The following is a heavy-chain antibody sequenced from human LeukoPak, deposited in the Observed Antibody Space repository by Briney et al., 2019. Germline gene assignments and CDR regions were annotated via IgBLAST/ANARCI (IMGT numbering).Heavy chain of an antibody. CDR1: GGSISSGSYY. CDR2: IYTSGST. V-gene: IGHV4-61*02. CDR3: ARDLRLGDSSGYYYSAAFDI. J-gene: IGHJ3*02. Sequence: PSETLSLTCTVSGGSISSGSYYWNWIRQPAGKGLEWIGRIYTSGSTNYNPSLKSRVTISVDTSKNQFSLKLSSVTAADTAVYYCARDLRLGDSSGYYYSAAFDIWGQGTMVTVSS. D-gene: IGHD3-22*01.